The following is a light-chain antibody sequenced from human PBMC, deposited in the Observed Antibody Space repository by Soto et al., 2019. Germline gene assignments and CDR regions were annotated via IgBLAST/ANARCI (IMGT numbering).Light chain of an antibody. CDR3: LHDYNYPYT. CDR2: KAS. Sequence: DIQMTQSPSTLSAYVGDRVTITCRASQSISSWLAWYQQKPGKAPKLLIYKASSLESGVPSRFSGSGSGTEFTLTISSLQPDDFATYYCLHDYNYPYTFGQGTKVDI. V-gene: IGKV1-5*03. CDR1: QSISSW. J-gene: IGKJ2*01.